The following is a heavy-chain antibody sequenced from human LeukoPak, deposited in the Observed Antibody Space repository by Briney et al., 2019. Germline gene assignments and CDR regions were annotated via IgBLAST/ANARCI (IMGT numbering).Heavy chain of an antibody. V-gene: IGHV3-48*02. CDR2: ISSSSSII. D-gene: IGHD3-22*01. CDR3: ARDGDSSGYYAAFDI. Sequence: PGGSLRLSCAASGFTFSSYSMNWVRQAPGKGLEWVSYISSSSSIIYYADSVKGRFTISRNNAKNSLYLQMNSLRDEDTAVYYCARDGDSSGYYAAFDIWGQGTMVTVSS. J-gene: IGHJ3*02. CDR1: GFTFSSYS.